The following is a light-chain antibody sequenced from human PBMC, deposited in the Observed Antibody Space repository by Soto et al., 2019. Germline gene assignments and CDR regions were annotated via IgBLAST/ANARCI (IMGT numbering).Light chain of an antibody. Sequence: QSVLTQPPSASGSPGQSVTISCTGTSSDVGGYNYVSWYQQHPGKAPKLMIFEVSKRPAGVPDRFSGSKSGNTASLTVSGLQAEDEADYYCSSFAGSDNGDVFGTRTKLTVL. CDR3: SSFAGSDNGDV. CDR2: EVS. CDR1: SSDVGGYNY. V-gene: IGLV2-8*01. J-gene: IGLJ1*01.